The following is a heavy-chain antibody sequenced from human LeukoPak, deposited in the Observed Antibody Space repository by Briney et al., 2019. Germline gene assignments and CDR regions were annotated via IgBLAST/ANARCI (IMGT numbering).Heavy chain of an antibody. Sequence: GGSLRLSCAASGFTFSSYWMHWVRQAPGRGLVWDSRINSDGSSTSYADSVKGRFTISRDNAKNTLYLQMNSLRAEDTAVYYCARVGYATTSYNWFDPWGQGTLVTVSS. CDR1: GFTFSSYW. V-gene: IGHV3-74*01. CDR2: INSDGSST. CDR3: ARVGYATTSYNWFDP. D-gene: IGHD2-8*01. J-gene: IGHJ5*02.